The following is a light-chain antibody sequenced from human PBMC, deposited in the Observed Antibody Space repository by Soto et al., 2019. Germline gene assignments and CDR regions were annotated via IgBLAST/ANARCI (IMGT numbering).Light chain of an antibody. V-gene: IGLV2-14*01. CDR2: EVS. CDR1: SSEDGGYNY. J-gene: IGLJ1*01. CDR3: SSYTSSYIYV. Sequence: QPGLTSPAPMSGSPGQSITISCTGRSSEDGGYNYVSWYQQYPGKAPSLMIYEVSNRPSGVSDRFSGSKSGNTASLTISGLQAEDEADYYCSSYTSSYIYVFGTGTKVTGL.